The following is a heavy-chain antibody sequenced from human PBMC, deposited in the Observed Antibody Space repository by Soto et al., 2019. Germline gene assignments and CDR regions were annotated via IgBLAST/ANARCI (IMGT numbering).Heavy chain of an antibody. D-gene: IGHD3-22*01. V-gene: IGHV1-69*06. Sequence: QVQLVQSGAEVKKPGSSVKVSCKASGGTFSSYAISWVRQAPGQGLEWMGGIIPIFGTANYAQKFQGRVTITADKSTSTAYMELSSLRSGDTAVYYCARSQYYYDSSGAPGDWFDPWGQGTLVTVSS. CDR2: IIPIFGTA. CDR3: ARSQYYYDSSGAPGDWFDP. J-gene: IGHJ5*02. CDR1: GGTFSSYA.